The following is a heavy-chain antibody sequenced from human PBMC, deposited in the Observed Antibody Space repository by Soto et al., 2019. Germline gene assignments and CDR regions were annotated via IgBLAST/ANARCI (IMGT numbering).Heavy chain of an antibody. D-gene: IGHD3-9*01. CDR3: TIVGRYFGWAFDN. J-gene: IGHJ4*02. CDR2: IKTKSEDVAT. V-gene: IGHV3-15*01. CDR1: GFTFINAW. Sequence: DVQLVESGGGLVKPGGSLRLSCAASGFTFINAWMTWVRQAPGKGLEWLGRIKTKSEDVATDYAAPVKGRFTISRDDSKSTLYLQMNRLKTGDTAVYYCTIVGRYFGWAFDNWGQGTLVTVSS.